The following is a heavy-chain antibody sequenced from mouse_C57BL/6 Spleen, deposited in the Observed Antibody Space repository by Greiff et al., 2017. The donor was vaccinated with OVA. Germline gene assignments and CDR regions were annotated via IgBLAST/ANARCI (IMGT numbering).Heavy chain of an antibody. D-gene: IGHD1-1*01. CDR3: ARSEGYGSSYWYFDV. J-gene: IGHJ1*03. Sequence: VQLKQSGPELVKPGASVKISCKASGYSFTGYYMNWVKQSPEKSLEWIGEINPSTGGTTYNQKFKAKATLTVDKSSSTAYMQLKSLTSEDSAVYYCARSEGYGSSYWYFDVWGTGTTVTVSS. CDR1: GYSFTGYY. V-gene: IGHV1-42*01. CDR2: INPSTGGT.